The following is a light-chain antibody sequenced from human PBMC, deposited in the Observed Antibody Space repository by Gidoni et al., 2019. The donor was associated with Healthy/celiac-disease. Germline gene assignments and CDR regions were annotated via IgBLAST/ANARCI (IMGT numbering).Light chain of an antibody. J-gene: IGLJ2*01. CDR1: ALPKQY. V-gene: IGLV3-25*03. Sequence: SYELTQPPSVPVSPGQTARITCSGDALPKQYAYWYQQKPGQAPVLVIYKDSERPSGIPERFSGSSSGTTVTLTISGVQAEDEADYYCQSADSSGTYVVFGGGTKLTVX. CDR3: QSADSSGTYVV. CDR2: KDS.